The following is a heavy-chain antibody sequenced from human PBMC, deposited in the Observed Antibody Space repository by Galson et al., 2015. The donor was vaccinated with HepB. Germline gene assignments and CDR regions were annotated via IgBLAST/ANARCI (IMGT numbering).Heavy chain of an antibody. J-gene: IGHJ5*02. V-gene: IGHV1-18*01. Sequence: SVKVSCKASSYTFSSYSITWVRQAPGQGLEWVGWISPYNRDTNYARKLQGRVTMTTDTSTNTAYMELRSLRPDDTAVYYCARGALVVVVNATQNNWFDPWGQGTPVTVSS. CDR3: ARGALVVVVNATQNNWFDP. D-gene: IGHD2-15*01. CDR2: ISPYNRDT. CDR1: SYTFSSYS.